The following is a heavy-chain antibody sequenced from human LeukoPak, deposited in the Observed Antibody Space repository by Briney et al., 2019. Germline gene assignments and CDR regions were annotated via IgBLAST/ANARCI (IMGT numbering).Heavy chain of an antibody. CDR2: ISSSRTTI. D-gene: IGHD5-18*01. Sequence: PGGSLRLSCAASGFTFSSYSMNWVRQAPGKGLEWVSYISSSRTTIYYADSVKGRFTISRDNAKSSLYLQMNSLRDEDTAVYYCAREGPGYSYGSSGYWGQGTLVTVSS. J-gene: IGHJ4*02. CDR3: AREGPGYSYGSSGY. CDR1: GFTFSSYS. V-gene: IGHV3-48*02.